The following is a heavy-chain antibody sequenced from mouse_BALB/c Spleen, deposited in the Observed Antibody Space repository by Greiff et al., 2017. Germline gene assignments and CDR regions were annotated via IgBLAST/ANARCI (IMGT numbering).Heavy chain of an antibody. D-gene: IGHD1-1*01. CDR3: TRGDTTVVAPY. V-gene: IGHV5-6-4*01. Sequence: EVNVVESGGGLVKPGGSLKLSCAASGFTFSSYTMSWVRQTPEKRLEWVATISSGGSYTYYPDSVKGRFTISRDNAKNTLYLQMSSLKSEDTAMYYCTRGDTTVVAPYWGQGTTLTVSS. CDR1: GFTFSSYT. CDR2: ISSGGSYT. J-gene: IGHJ2*01.